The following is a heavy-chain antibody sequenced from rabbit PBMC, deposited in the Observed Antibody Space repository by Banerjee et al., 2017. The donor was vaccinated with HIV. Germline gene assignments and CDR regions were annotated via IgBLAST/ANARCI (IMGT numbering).Heavy chain of an antibody. CDR1: GFSFSSSYY. CDR3: VRDPRHYVSGWGNRLDL. Sequence: QEQLEESGGDLVKPEGSLTLTCTASGFSFSSSYYSYYMCWVRQAPGKGLEWIACIYAGSSGSTDYASWAKGRFTISKTSSTTVTLQMTSLTAADRATYFCVRDPRHYVSGWGNRLDLWGPGTLVTVS. V-gene: IGHV1S45*01. J-gene: IGHJ3*01. D-gene: IGHD4-1*01. CDR2: IYAGSSGST.